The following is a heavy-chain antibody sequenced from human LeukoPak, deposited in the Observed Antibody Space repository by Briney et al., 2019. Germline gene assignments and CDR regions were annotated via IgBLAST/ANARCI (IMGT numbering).Heavy chain of an antibody. J-gene: IGHJ4*02. Sequence: GGSLRLSCAASGFTFSSYWMSWVRQAPGKGLEWVANIKQDGSEKYYVEAVKGRFTISRDNAKNSLYLQMNSLRAEDTAVYNCARGGEGGGKYQLLKQGGYFDYWGQGTLVTVSS. CDR2: IKQDGSEK. D-gene: IGHD2-2*01. CDR3: ARGGEGGGKYQLLKQGGYFDY. V-gene: IGHV3-7*03. CDR1: GFTFSSYW.